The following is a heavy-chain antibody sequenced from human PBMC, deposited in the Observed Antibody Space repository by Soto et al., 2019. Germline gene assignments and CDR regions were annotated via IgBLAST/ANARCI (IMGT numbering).Heavy chain of an antibody. D-gene: IGHD3-10*01. Sequence: GGSLRLSCAASGFTFSSYGMHWVRQAPGKGLEWVAVISYDGSNKYYADSVKGRFTISRDNSKNTLYLQMNSLRAEDTAVYYCAKVDTMVRGPYYYYGMDVWGQGNTVTV. V-gene: IGHV3-30*18. CDR2: ISYDGSNK. CDR1: GFTFSSYG. CDR3: AKVDTMVRGPYYYYGMDV. J-gene: IGHJ6*02.